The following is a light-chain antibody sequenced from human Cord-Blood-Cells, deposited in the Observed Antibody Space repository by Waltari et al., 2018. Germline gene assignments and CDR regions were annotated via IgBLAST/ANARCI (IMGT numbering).Light chain of an antibody. J-gene: IGKJ5*01. Sequence: EIVLTQSPATLSLSPGERATLYCRASQSVSNYLAWYQQKPGQAPRLLIYDASNRATGIPARFSGSGSGTDFTLTISSLEPEDFAVYYCQQRSNWPITFAQGTRLEIK. CDR1: QSVSNY. CDR3: QQRSNWPIT. CDR2: DAS. V-gene: IGKV3-11*01.